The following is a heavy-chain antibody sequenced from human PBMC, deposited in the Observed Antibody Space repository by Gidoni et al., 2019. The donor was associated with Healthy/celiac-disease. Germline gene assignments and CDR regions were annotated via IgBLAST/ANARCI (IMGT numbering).Heavy chain of an antibody. CDR3: ARAGDSSGYSCDY. V-gene: IGHV1-3*01. CDR1: GYTFTSYA. D-gene: IGHD3-22*01. Sequence: QVQLVQSGAEVKKPGASVKVSCKASGYTFTSYAMHWVRQAPGQRLEWMGWINAGNGNTKYSQKFQGRVTITRDTSASTAYMELSSLRSEDTAVYYCARAGDSSGYSCDYWGQGTLVTVSS. CDR2: INAGNGNT. J-gene: IGHJ4*02.